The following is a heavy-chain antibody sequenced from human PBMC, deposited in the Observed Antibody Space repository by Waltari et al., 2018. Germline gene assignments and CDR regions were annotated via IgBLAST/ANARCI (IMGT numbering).Heavy chain of an antibody. D-gene: IGHD3-22*01. J-gene: IGHJ4*02. Sequence: QVQLQESGPGLVKPSETLSLTCTVSGGSISSYYWSWIRQPAGKGLEWIGRIYTRGSTTDHPSLKRRVTMSVATTKNQFSLNLSSVTAAVTAVYYCARSRLTYYYDSSGYYGGYYFDYWGQGTLVTVSS. CDR3: ARSRLTYYYDSSGYYGGYYFDY. CDR2: IYTRGST. CDR1: GGSISSYY. V-gene: IGHV4-4*07.